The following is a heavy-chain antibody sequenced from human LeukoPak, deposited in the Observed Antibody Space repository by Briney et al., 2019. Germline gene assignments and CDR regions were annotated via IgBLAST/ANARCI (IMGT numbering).Heavy chain of an antibody. J-gene: IGHJ5*02. V-gene: IGHV3-49*04. CDR2: IRSEAYGGKA. D-gene: IGHD2-15*01. Sequence: PGGSLRLSCTTSGFTFPDYAMTWVRQAPGKGLESVGFIRSEAYGGKAEYAASVKGRFTISRHDSKSIAYLQMNSLKTEDTAVYYCTRAVYCSGGSCSFDPWGQGTLVTVSS. CDR1: GFTFPDYA. CDR3: TRAVYCSGGSCSFDP.